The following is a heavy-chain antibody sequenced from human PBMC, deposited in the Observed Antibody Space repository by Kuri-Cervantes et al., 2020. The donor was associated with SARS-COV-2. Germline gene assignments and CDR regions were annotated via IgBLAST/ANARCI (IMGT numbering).Heavy chain of an antibody. Sequence: GESLKISCAASGFTFSNYWMHWVRQAPGKGLVWVSRTNTDGSSTSYAGSVKGRSTISRDNAKNTLYLQMNSLRAEDTAVYYCARAFLRGGSDYWGQGTLVTVSS. V-gene: IGHV3-74*01. CDR2: TNTDGSST. J-gene: IGHJ4*02. CDR3: ARAFLRGGSDY. D-gene: IGHD1-26*01. CDR1: GFTFSNYW.